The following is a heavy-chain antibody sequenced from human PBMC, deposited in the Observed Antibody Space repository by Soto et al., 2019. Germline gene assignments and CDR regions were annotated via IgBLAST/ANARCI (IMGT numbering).Heavy chain of an antibody. CDR2: MNPNSGNT. V-gene: IGHV1-8*01. CDR3: ARSPLLAFIRAGGDAFDI. Sequence: GASVKVSCKTSGYTFTSYDINWVRQATGQGLEWMGWMNPNSGNTGYAQKFQGRVTMTRNTSISTAYMELSSLRSEDTAVYYCARSPLLAFIRAGGDAFDIWGQGTMVTVSS. D-gene: IGHD2-8*02. J-gene: IGHJ3*02. CDR1: GYTFTSYD.